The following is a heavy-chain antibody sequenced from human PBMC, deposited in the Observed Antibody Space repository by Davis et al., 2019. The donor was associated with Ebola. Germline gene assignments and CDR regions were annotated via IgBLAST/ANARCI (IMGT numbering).Heavy chain of an antibody. D-gene: IGHD6-13*01. V-gene: IGHV1-46*03. CDR1: GYTFTSYY. J-gene: IGHJ3*02. CDR3: ARDYAVVAAVTSAFDI. CDR2: INPSGGST. Sequence: ASVKVSCKASGYTFTSYYMHWVRQAPGQGLEWMGIINPSGGSTSYAQKFQGRVTMTRDTSTSTVYMELSSLRSEDTAVYYCARDYAVVAAVTSAFDIWGQGTMVTVSS.